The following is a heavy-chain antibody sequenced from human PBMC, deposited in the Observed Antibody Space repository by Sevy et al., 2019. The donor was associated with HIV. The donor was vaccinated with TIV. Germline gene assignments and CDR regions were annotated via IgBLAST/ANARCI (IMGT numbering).Heavy chain of an antibody. J-gene: IGHJ4*02. CDR3: AGENAWGRGYS. V-gene: IGHV4-59*08. CDR2: IYYNGHI. CDR1: GGSITSLY. D-gene: IGHD1-26*01. Sequence: KHSETLSLTCTVSGGSITSLYWNWIRQPPGKGLEWIANIYYNGHINYNPSLKSRVTLSLDTSKNQFSLRLSSVTAADTAMYYCAGENAWGRGYSWGQRTLVTVSS.